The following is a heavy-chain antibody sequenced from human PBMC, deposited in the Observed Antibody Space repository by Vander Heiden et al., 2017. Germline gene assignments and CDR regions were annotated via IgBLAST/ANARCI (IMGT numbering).Heavy chain of an antibody. J-gene: IGHJ4*02. D-gene: IGHD4-17*01. V-gene: IGHV1-69*06. CDR3: ARAPDYGDYVFFDY. Sequence: QVQLVQSGAEVKKPGSSVKVSCKASGGTFSSYALSWGRQAPGQGLEWMGGIIPIVGTANYAQKFQGRVTITADKSTSTAYMELSSLRSEDTAVYYCARAPDYGDYVFFDYWGQGTLVTVSS. CDR1: GGTFSSYA. CDR2: IIPIVGTA.